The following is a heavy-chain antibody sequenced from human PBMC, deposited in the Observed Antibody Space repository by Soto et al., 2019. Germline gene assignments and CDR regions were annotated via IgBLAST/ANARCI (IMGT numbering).Heavy chain of an antibody. D-gene: IGHD4-17*01. V-gene: IGHV3-21*01. CDR1: GFTFHTYS. Sequence: EVQLVESEGGQVKPGGSLRLSCAVSGFTFHTYSMNWVRQAPGKGLEWVSSVSPGSSNIYYAQSVKGRFTISRDNAKNSLSLQMNSLRAEDTAVYYCARARNDYGAWYYFDYWGQGTLVTVSS. J-gene: IGHJ4*02. CDR2: VSPGSSNI. CDR3: ARARNDYGAWYYFDY.